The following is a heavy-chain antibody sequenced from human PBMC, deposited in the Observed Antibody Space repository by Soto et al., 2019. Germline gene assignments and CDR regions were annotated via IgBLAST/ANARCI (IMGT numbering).Heavy chain of an antibody. CDR2: LNPDTGNT. D-gene: IGHD6-25*01. CDR1: GFTFSDNL. V-gene: IGHV1-3*01. J-gene: IGHJ3*01. Sequence: QVQLVQSGAELKKPGASVNISCTASGFTFSDNLINWVRQAPGQGLEWMGWLNPDTGNTRYSETFQGRVTISRHSSAITAYLAISDLENEDTALYFCARDRHSVAPPAKDAFDVWGQGPMITVSS. CDR3: ARDRHSVAPPAKDAFDV.